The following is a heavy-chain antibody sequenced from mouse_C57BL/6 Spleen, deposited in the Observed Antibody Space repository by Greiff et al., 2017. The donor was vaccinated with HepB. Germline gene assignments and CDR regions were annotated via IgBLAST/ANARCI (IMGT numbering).Heavy chain of an antibody. CDR2: INPSNGGT. D-gene: IGHD1-2*01. Sequence: QVQLQQPGTELVKPGASVKLSCKASGYTFTSYWMHWVKQRPGQGLEWIGNINPSNGGTNYNETFKSKDTLTVDKSSSTAYMQLSSLTSEDSAVYYCARPRPFTGCIDYWGQGTSVTVSS. V-gene: IGHV1-53*01. CDR1: GYTFTSYW. J-gene: IGHJ4*01. CDR3: ARPRPFTGCIDY.